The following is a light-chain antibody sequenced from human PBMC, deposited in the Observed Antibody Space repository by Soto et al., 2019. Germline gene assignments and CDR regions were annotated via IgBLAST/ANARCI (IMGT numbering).Light chain of an antibody. CDR1: QSVTSSY. J-gene: IGKJ3*01. V-gene: IGKV3-20*01. Sequence: EIVLTQSPGTLSLSPGERATLTCRASQSVTSSYLAWYQQKPGHAPRLLMYGASSRATGIPDRFSGSGSGTDFTLTISRLETEAFAVYYCQQYGSSPVTFGPGTKVDIK. CDR3: QQYGSSPVT. CDR2: GAS.